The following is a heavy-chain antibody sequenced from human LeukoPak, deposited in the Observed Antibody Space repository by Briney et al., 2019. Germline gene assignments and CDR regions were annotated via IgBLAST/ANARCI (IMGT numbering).Heavy chain of an antibody. CDR2: IIPIFGTA. Sequence: VKVSCKASGGTFSSYAISWVRQAPGQGLEWMGGIIPIFGTANYAQKFQGRVTITADESTSTAYMELSSLRSEDTAVYYCARLDEYSSSSRYYGMDVWGQGTTVTVSS. D-gene: IGHD6-6*01. V-gene: IGHV1-69*13. CDR1: GGTFSSYA. J-gene: IGHJ6*02. CDR3: ARLDEYSSSSRYYGMDV.